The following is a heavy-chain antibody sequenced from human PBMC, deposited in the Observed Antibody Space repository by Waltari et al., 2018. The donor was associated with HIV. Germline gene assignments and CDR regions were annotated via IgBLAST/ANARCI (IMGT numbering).Heavy chain of an antibody. Sequence: EALLVESGGGAATPGGSLGASRASLNFWVSSSWIAWVRQDSGKGLEWVANINQDATKKNYAESVKGRFSISRDNGKYSVFLEMNRLRVQDTAVYFCARGDQWGIFLDSYYGLDVWGRGTTVIVSS. CDR2: INQDATKK. D-gene: IGHD1-26*01. J-gene: IGHJ6*02. V-gene: IGHV3-7*01. CDR1: NFWVSSSW. CDR3: ARGDQWGIFLDSYYGLDV.